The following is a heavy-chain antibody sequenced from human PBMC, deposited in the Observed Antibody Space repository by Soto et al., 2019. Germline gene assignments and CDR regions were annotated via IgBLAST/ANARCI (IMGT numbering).Heavy chain of an antibody. CDR2: INDSGST. CDR1: GGSFRGYF. V-gene: IGHV4-34*01. CDR3: QGGDF. Sequence: SETLSLTCAVSGGSFRGYFWSWIRQSPDKGLEWIGEINDSGSTYYNPSFKSRLTISVDTSNSQISLRLTAVTAADSAVYYCQGGDFWGQGTQVTVS. J-gene: IGHJ4*02. D-gene: IGHD3-16*01.